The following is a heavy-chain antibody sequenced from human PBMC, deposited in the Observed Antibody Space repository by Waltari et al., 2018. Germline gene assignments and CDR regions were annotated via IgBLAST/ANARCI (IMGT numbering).Heavy chain of an antibody. CDR2: IRYDGSNK. D-gene: IGHD3-22*01. J-gene: IGHJ4*02. V-gene: IGHV3-30*02. Sequence: QVQLVESGGGVVQPGGSLRLSCAASGFTFSSYGMHWVRQAPGKGLEWVAFIRYDGSNKYYADSVKGRFTISRDNSKNTLYLQMNSLRAEDTAVYYCAKYMIVEGGYCDYWGQGTLVTVSS. CDR3: AKYMIVEGGYCDY. CDR1: GFTFSSYG.